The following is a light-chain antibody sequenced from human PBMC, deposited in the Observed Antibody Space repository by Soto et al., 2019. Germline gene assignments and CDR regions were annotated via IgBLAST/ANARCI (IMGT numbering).Light chain of an antibody. J-gene: IGKJ5*01. CDR1: QGLNDW. CDR3: PQYGTYPST. Sequence: DVQMTQTPSSVSASVGHRVTITCRASQGLNDWVAWYQQKPEKAPQSLIYATSRLESGVPSRFSGSRSGTDFTLTINNLQPEDFATYYCPQYGTYPSTSGQGTLLAIK. V-gene: IGKV1D-16*01. CDR2: ATS.